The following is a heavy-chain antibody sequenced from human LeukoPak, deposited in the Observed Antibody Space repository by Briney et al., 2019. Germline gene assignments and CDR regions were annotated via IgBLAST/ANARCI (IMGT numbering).Heavy chain of an antibody. J-gene: IGHJ4*02. CDR1: GFTFSNAW. D-gene: IGHD4-17*01. V-gene: IGHV3-15*01. Sequence: GGSLRLSCAASGFTFSNAWMNWVRQAPGKGLEWVGLIKRKIDGKTTDYAAPVKGRFTISRDDSKNTLYLQMNSLKTEDTAVYYCTAQGNYGDLLYWGQGTLVTVSS. CDR3: TAQGNYGDLLY. CDR2: IKRKIDGKTT.